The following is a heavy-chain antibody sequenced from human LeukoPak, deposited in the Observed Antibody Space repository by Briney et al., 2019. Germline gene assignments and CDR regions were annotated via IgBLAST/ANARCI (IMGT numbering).Heavy chain of an antibody. CDR2: IKSKTGSGTT. CDR1: GFTFNSVW. CDR3: TTVSNSGEFAIY. J-gene: IGHJ4*02. V-gene: IGHV3-15*01. Sequence: GGSLRLSCAASGFTFNSVWMSWVRQAPGKGLEWVGRIKSKTGSGTTDYAAPVKGRFTISRDDSKNTLYLQMNSLKTEDTAVYYCTTVSNSGEFAIYWGQGTLVTVSS. D-gene: IGHD3-16*01.